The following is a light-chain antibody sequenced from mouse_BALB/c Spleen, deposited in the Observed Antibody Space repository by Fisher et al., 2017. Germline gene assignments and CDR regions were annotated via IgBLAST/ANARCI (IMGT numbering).Light chain of an antibody. CDR1: SSVSY. V-gene: IGKV4-59*01. Sequence: IVLTQTTAIMSASPGEKVTMTCSASSSVSYMYWYQQKSGTSPKRWIYDTSKLASGVPARFSGSGSGTSYSLSISSMEAEDAAIYYCQQWSSNPFTFGSGTKLEIK. CDR3: QQWSSNPFT. CDR2: DTS. J-gene: IGKJ4*01.